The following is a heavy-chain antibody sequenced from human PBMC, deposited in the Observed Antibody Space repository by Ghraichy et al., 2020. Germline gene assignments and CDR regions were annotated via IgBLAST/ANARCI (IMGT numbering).Heavy chain of an antibody. CDR2: IKQDGSAK. J-gene: IGHJ6*02. Sequence: GGSLRLSCAASGFTFTTYWMSWVRQAPGKGLEWVATIKQDGSAKYYVDSVKGRFTISTDNAKNSLYLQLDSLRAEDTAVYYCARMGLGYCSSSCFHSRMDVWGQGTTVTVSS. CDR3: ARMGLGYCSSSCFHSRMDV. V-gene: IGHV3-7*01. CDR1: GFTFTTYW. D-gene: IGHD2-15*01.